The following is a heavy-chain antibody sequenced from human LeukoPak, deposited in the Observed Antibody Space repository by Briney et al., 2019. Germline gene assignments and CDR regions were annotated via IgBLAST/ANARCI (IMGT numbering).Heavy chain of an antibody. J-gene: IGHJ3*02. V-gene: IGHV4-59*01. Sequence: SSETLSLTCTVSGGSISSYYWSWIRQPPGKGLEWIGYIYYSGSTNYNPSLKSRVTISVDTSKNQFSLKLSSVTAADTAVYYCAREGPKGGIAAAGEDAFDIWGQGTMVTVSS. CDR1: GGSISSYY. CDR3: AREGPKGGIAAAGEDAFDI. CDR2: IYYSGST. D-gene: IGHD6-13*01.